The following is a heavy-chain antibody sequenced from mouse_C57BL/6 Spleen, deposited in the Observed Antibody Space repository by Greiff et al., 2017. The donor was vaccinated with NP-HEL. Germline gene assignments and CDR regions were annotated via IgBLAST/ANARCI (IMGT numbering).Heavy chain of an antibody. J-gene: IGHJ2*01. D-gene: IGHD1-1*02. CDR3: ARDGVVFDY. V-gene: IGHV5-4*01. CDR1: GFTFSSYA. Sequence: EVQLVESGGGLVKPGGSLKLSCAASGFTFSSYAMSWVRPTPEKRLEWVATISDGGSYTYYPDNVKGRFTISRDNAKNNLYLQMSHLKSEDTAMYYCARDGVVFDYWGQGTTLTVSS. CDR2: ISDGGSYT.